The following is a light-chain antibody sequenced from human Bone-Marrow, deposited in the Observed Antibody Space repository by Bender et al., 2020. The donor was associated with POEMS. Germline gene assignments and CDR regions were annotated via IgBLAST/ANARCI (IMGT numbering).Light chain of an antibody. CDR2: DVS. CDR1: RSDVGGYAY. Sequence: QSALTQPASVSGSPGQSITISCTETRSDVGGYAYFYWYQQHPGKAPKLMIYDVSNRPSGVSTRFSGSKSGNTASLTISGLQTEDEADYFCSSYASTTWVFGGGTKVTVL. CDR3: SSYASTTWV. J-gene: IGLJ3*02. V-gene: IGLV2-14*03.